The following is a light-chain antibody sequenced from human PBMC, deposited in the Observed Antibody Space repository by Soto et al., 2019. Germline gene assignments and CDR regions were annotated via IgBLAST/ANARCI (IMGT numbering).Light chain of an antibody. J-gene: IGKJ4*01. Sequence: VMTQSSDSLAVFLGERATINCKSSQGVLYSSNNKNDLGWYQQKPGQPPKLLIYWASTRESGVPDRFSGSGSGTDFTLTISILQAEDVAVYHCQEYYMPPLTFGEGTKVDIK. V-gene: IGKV4-1*01. CDR1: QGVLYSSNNKND. CDR3: QEYYMPPLT. CDR2: WAS.